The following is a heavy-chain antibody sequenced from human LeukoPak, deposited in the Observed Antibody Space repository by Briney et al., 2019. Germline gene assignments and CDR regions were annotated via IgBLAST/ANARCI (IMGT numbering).Heavy chain of an antibody. D-gene: IGHD2-15*01. Sequence: GGSLRLSCAASGFTFSSYSMNWVRQAPGKGLEWVSSISSSSSYIYYADSVKGRFTISRDNAKNTLYLQMNSLRAEDTAVYYCARVFCSGGSCYASVAFDIWGQGTMVTVSS. V-gene: IGHV3-21*01. CDR2: ISSSSSYI. J-gene: IGHJ3*02. CDR1: GFTFSSYS. CDR3: ARVFCSGGSCYASVAFDI.